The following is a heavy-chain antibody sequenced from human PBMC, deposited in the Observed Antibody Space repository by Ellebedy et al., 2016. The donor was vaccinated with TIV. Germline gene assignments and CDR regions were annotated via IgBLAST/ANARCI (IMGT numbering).Heavy chain of an antibody. V-gene: IGHV3-21*04. D-gene: IGHD4-23*01. Sequence: GESLKISCAASGFTFNTYSMNWVRQAPGKGLEWVSSISSSNSYINYADSVKGRFTISRDNSKDTLYLQMNSLKAEDTAIYYCARDPVGVRPAFDVWGQGTMVTVSS. CDR3: ARDPVGVRPAFDV. CDR1: GFTFNTYS. J-gene: IGHJ3*01. CDR2: ISSSNSYI.